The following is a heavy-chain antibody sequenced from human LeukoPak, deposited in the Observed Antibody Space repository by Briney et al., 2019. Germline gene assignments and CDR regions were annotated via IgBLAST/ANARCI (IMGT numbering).Heavy chain of an antibody. J-gene: IGHJ4*02. D-gene: IGHD2/OR15-2a*01. Sequence: SETLSLTCTVSGGSISSSSYYWGWIRQPPGKGLEWIGSIYYSGSTYYNPSLKSRVTISVDTSKNQFSLRLSSVTAADTAVYYCARQLYLAPFDYWGQGTLVTVSS. CDR1: GGSISSSSYY. CDR3: ARQLYLAPFDY. CDR2: IYYSGST. V-gene: IGHV4-39*01.